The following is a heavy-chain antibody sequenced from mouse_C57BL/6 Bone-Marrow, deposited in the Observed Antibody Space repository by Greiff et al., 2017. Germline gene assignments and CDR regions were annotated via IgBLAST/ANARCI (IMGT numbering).Heavy chain of an antibody. V-gene: IGHV5-6*01. CDR3: ARQGAMDY. J-gene: IGHJ4*01. Sequence: EVKLVESGGDLVKPGGSLKLSCAASGFTFSSYGMSWVRQTPDKRLEWVATISSGGSYTYYPDSVKGRFTISRDNAKNTLYLQMSRLKSEDTAMYYCARQGAMDYWGQGTSVTVSS. CDR2: ISSGGSYT. CDR1: GFTFSSYG.